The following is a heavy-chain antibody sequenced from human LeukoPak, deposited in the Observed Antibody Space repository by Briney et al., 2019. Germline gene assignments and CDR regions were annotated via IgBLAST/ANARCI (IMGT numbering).Heavy chain of an antibody. Sequence: GGYLRLSCAASGFTFSDYYMSWIRQAPGKGLEWVSYISSSGSTIYYADSVKGRFTISRDNAKNSLYLQMNSLRAEDTAVYYCARPSTTDDAFDIWGQGTMVTVSS. V-gene: IGHV3-11*01. CDR3: ARPSTTDDAFDI. D-gene: IGHD4-17*01. CDR1: GFTFSDYY. CDR2: ISSSGSTI. J-gene: IGHJ3*02.